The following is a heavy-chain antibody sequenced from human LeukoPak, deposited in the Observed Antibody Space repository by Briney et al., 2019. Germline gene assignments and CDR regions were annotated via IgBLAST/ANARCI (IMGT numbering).Heavy chain of an antibody. CDR1: AYSISSGYY. D-gene: IGHD3-10*01. Sequence: PSETLSLTCTVSAYSISSGYYWSWIRQPPGKGLEWIGEINHSGSTNYNPSLKSRVTISVDTSKNQFSLKLSSVTAADTAVYYCARVPITMVRGVIIDYYYYYMDVWGKGTTVTVSS. CDR2: INHSGST. J-gene: IGHJ6*03. CDR3: ARVPITMVRGVIIDYYYYYMDV. V-gene: IGHV4-38-2*02.